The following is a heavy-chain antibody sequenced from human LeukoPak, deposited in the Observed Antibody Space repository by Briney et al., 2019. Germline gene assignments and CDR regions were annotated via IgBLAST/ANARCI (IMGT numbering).Heavy chain of an antibody. D-gene: IGHD4-11*01. CDR2: INPNSGGT. V-gene: IGHV1-2*02. CDR3: ARGCPISNEIYYYYYMDV. Sequence: ASMKVSCKASGYTFTGYYMHWVRQAPGQGLEWMGWINPNSGGTNYAQKFQGRVTMTRDTSISTAYMELSRLRSDDTAVYYCARGCPISNEIYYYYYMDVWGKGTTVTVSS. CDR1: GYTFTGYY. J-gene: IGHJ6*03.